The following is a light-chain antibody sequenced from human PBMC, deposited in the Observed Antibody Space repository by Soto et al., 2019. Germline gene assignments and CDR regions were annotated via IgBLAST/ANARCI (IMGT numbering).Light chain of an antibody. J-gene: IGKJ1*01. V-gene: IGKV1-5*03. CDR1: QGISSW. Sequence: DIQQTQSPSTLSASVGDRVTITYRASQGISSWLAWYQQKPGKAPKFLIYKTSNLESGVPSRFSGSGSGTEFTLTISSLQPDDFATYYCQYYNNYCWTFGQGTKVEIK. CDR2: KTS. CDR3: QYYNNYCWT.